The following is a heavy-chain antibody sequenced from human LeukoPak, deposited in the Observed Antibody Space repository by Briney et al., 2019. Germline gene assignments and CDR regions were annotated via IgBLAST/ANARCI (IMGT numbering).Heavy chain of an antibody. CDR2: VFASGSA. J-gene: IGHJ5*02. D-gene: IGHD3-10*01. CDR3: ARGQRVAPGSLFNWFDL. Sequence: SETLSLTCTVSGGSISDYHWAWIRQPAGKGLEWIGRVFASGSANYNVFLKSRVTMSVDTAKNQFSLNLTSVTAADTGTYYCARGQRVAPGSLFNWFDLWGQGTLVNVSS. V-gene: IGHV4-4*07. CDR1: GGSISDYH.